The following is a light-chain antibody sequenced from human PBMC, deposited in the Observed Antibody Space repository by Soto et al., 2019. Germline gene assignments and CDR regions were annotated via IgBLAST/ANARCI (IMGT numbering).Light chain of an antibody. J-gene: IGLJ1*01. Sequence: QSVLTQPASVSGSPGQSITISCIGTSSAVGSYNLVSWYQQHPGKAPKLMIYEDIKRPSGVSNRFSGSKSGNTASLTISGLQAEDEADYYCCSYAGSSTYYVFGTGTKLTVL. V-gene: IGLV2-23*01. CDR1: SSAVGSYNL. CDR3: CSYAGSSTYYV. CDR2: EDI.